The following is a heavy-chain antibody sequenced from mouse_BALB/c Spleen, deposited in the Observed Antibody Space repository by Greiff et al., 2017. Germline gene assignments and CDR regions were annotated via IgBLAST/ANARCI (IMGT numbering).Heavy chain of an antibody. Sequence: QVQLQQSGAELMKPGASVKISCKATGYTFSSYWIEWVKQRPGHGLEWIGEILPGSGSTNYNEKFKGKATFTADTSSNTAYMQLSSLTSEDSAVYYCARLREIRGLRRSSFAYWGQGTLVTVSA. V-gene: IGHV1-9*01. CDR2: ILPGSGST. CDR1: GYTFSSYW. D-gene: IGHD2-4*01. J-gene: IGHJ3*01. CDR3: ARLREIRGLRRSSFAY.